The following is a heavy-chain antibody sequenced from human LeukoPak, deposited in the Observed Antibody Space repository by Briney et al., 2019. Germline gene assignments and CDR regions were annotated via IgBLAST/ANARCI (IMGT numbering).Heavy chain of an antibody. V-gene: IGHV1-2*02. J-gene: IGHJ6*02. Sequence: GASVKVSCKASGYTFTDHFMHWLRQAPGQGLEWMAWIKINSGIPNYAQNFQGRVTVTRDTSISTLYMEPSGLRSDDTAVYYCAREGADNGGEKEYYAMDVWGQGTTVTVSS. CDR3: AREGADNGGEKEYYAMDV. CDR2: IKINSGIP. D-gene: IGHD4-23*01. CDR1: GYTFTDHF.